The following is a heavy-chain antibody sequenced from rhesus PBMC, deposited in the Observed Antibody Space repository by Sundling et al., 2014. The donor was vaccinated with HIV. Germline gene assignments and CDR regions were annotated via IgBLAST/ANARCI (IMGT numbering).Heavy chain of an antibody. CDR1: GGSFNNYF. J-gene: IGHJ4*01. V-gene: IGHV4-160*01. CDR2: ISDRGRT. Sequence: QVQLQESGPGLVRPSETLSLTCVVSGGSFNNYFWGWIRQPPGKGLEWIGYISDRGRTDYNPSLRSRVTISRDTSKNQFSLKLTSVTAADTAVYYCARHLPTTYYFDSWGQGLLVTVSS. D-gene: IGHD1-26*01. CDR3: ARHLPTTYYFDS.